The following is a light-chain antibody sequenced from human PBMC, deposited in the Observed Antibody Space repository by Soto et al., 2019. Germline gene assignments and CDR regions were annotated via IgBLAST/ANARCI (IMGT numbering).Light chain of an antibody. CDR1: QSVSSSY. Sequence: EIVLTQSPGTLSLSPGEXATLSCRASQSVSSSYLAWYQQKPGQAPRLLIYGASSRATGIPDRFSGSGSGTDFTLTISRLEPEDLAVYYCQQYGSSPPWTFGQGTKVDIQ. CDR2: GAS. J-gene: IGKJ1*01. V-gene: IGKV3-20*01. CDR3: QQYGSSPPWT.